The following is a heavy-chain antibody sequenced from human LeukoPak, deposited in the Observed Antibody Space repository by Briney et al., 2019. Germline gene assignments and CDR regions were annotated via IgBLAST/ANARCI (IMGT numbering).Heavy chain of an antibody. J-gene: IGHJ5*02. V-gene: IGHV3-53*01. CDR3: ARDQSTWFDP. CDR1: GFTVSSNY. Sequence: GGSLRLSCAASGFTVSSNYMSWVRQAPGKGLEWVSVIYSGGSTYYADSVKGRFTISRDNSKNTLYLRMNSLRAEDTAVYYCARDQSTWFDPWGQGTLVTVSS. CDR2: IYSGGST. D-gene: IGHD2-2*01.